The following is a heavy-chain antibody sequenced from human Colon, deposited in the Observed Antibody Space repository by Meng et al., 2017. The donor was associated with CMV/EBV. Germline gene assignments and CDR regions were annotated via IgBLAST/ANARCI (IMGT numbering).Heavy chain of an antibody. CDR2: INPSDGGT. J-gene: IGHJ5*02. D-gene: IGHD2-2*01. CDR1: FTAYH. Sequence: FTAYHVHCVRQAPGQGLEWVGIINPSDGGTTYEQDFEGRVTMTRDTSTSTVYMDLRGLTSDDTALYFCAREYCTTPRCSYNPHWYDPWGQGTLVTVSS. CDR3: AREYCTTPRCSYNPHWYDP. V-gene: IGHV1-46*01.